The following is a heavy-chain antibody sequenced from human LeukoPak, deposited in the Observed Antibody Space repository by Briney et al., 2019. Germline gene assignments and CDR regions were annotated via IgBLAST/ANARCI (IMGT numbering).Heavy chain of an antibody. D-gene: IGHD3-16*01. J-gene: IGHJ4*02. CDR3: AKEGESFYFDS. CDR2: INYNGVST. Sequence: PGGSLRLSCEGSGFTFENYGMSWVRQAPGKGLEWISTINYNGVSTGYADSVKGRFSIYRDNAKKSLYLQMNSLGAEDTALYYCAKEGESFYFDSWGQGTLVTVSS. V-gene: IGHV3-20*04. CDR1: GFTFENYG.